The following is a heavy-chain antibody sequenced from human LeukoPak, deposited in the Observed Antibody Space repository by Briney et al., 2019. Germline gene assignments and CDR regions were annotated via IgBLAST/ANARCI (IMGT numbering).Heavy chain of an antibody. CDR1: GGTFSSYA. Sequence: ASVKVSCKASGGTFSSYAISWVRQAPGQGLEWMGGIIPIFGTANYAQKFQGRVTITADESTSTAYMELSSLRSEDTAVYYCARDWYYYDSSGFYYALRYWGQGTLVTVSS. CDR3: ARDWYYYDSSGFYYALRY. V-gene: IGHV1-69*01. CDR2: IIPIFGTA. J-gene: IGHJ4*02. D-gene: IGHD3-22*01.